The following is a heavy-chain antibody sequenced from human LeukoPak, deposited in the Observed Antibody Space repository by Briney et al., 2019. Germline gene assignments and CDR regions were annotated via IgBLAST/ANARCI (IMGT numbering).Heavy chain of an antibody. CDR2: IIPIFGTA. J-gene: IGHJ4*02. D-gene: IGHD2-2*01. CDR3: ARVGGYCSSTSCYGYYFDY. CDR1: GGTFSSYA. Sequence: ASVKVSCKASGGTFSSYAISWVRQAPGQGLEWMGGIIPIFGTANYAQKFQGRVTITTDESTSTAYMELSSLRSEDRDVYYCARVGGYCSSTSCYGYYFDYWGQGTLVSVSS. V-gene: IGHV1-69*05.